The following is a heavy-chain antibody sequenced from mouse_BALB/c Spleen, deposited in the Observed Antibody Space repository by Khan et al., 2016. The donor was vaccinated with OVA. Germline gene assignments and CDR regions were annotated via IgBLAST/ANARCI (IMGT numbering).Heavy chain of an antibody. D-gene: IGHD1-1*01. CDR3: ARSSYYGGSVYAMDY. J-gene: IGHJ4*01. Sequence: DLVKPGASVKLSCKASGYTFTSYWINWIKQRPGQGLEWIGRIGPGSGSTSYNEMFTGKATLTVDTTSSTAYIQLSSLSSEDSAVYFCARSSYYGGSVYAMDYWGQGTSVTVSS. CDR2: IGPGSGST. CDR1: GYTFTSYW. V-gene: IGHV1S41*01.